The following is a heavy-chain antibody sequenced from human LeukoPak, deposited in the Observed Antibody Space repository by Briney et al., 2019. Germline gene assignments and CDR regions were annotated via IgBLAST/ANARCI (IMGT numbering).Heavy chain of an antibody. J-gene: IGHJ4*02. V-gene: IGHV3-23*01. CDR1: GFTFSSYT. CDR3: AREHDYDFWN. D-gene: IGHD3-3*01. Sequence: GGSLRLSCAASGFTFSSYTMSWVRQAPGKGLEWVSTITTSDGNTYYADSVKGRFTVSRDNSKNTLFLQMNSLRAEDTAVYYCAREHDYDFWNWGQGTLVTVSS. CDR2: ITTSDGNT.